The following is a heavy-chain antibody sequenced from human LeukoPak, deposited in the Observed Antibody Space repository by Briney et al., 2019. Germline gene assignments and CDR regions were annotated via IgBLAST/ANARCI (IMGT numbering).Heavy chain of an antibody. CDR1: DGSFSGYY. J-gene: IGHJ5*01. CDR3: ARRPRGVIIKTWFDS. V-gene: IGHV4-34*01. CDR2: INHSGSA. Sequence: SSETLSLTCAVYDGSFSGYYCSWIRQPPGRGLEWIEEINHSGSANYNPSLKSRVTILLDMSKNQFSLNLSSVTAADTAVYYCARRPRGVIIKTWFDSWGQGTLVTVSS. D-gene: IGHD3-10*01.